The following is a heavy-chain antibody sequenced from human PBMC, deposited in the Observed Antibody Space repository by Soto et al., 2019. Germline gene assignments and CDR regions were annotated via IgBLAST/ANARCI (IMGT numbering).Heavy chain of an antibody. CDR2: IYYSGST. CDR3: ARGRRVAGTIGMGRSYWYFDL. D-gene: IGHD6-19*01. Sequence: QVQLQESGPGLVKPSQTLSLTCTVSGGSISSGGYYWSWIRQHPGKGLEWIGYIYYSGSTYYNPSLKSRVTISVDTSKNQFSLKLISVTAADTAVYYCARGRRVAGTIGMGRSYWYFDLWGRGTLVTVSS. V-gene: IGHV4-31*03. CDR1: GGSISSGGYY. J-gene: IGHJ2*01.